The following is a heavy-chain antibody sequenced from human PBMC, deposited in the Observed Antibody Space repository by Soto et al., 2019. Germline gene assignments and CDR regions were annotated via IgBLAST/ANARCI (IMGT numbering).Heavy chain of an antibody. CDR3: ARDLRQLLSHNYYYYYLDV. CDR2: IGSSGLSV. CDR1: GFTFSDYQ. Sequence: QVHLVESGGGLVKPGGSLRLPCAASGFTFSDYQMSWIRQAPGKGLEWVSYIGSSGLSVYYEDSVKGRFTISRDNANNSLYLEMNSLRAEDSAVYYCARDLRQLLSHNYYYYYLDVWGKGTTVSVSS. D-gene: IGHD2-2*01. V-gene: IGHV3-11*01. J-gene: IGHJ6*03.